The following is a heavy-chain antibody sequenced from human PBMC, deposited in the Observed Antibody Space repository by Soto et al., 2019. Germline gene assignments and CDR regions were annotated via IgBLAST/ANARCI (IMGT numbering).Heavy chain of an antibody. CDR2: IDHSGST. D-gene: IGHD1-1*01. CDR3: TTYYFYYGMDV. V-gene: IGHV4-34*01. CDR1: GGSFSGYS. Sequence: PSETLSLTCAVYGGSFSGYSWSWIRQPPGKGLEWIGEIDHSGSTNYNPSLKSRVTISADTSKNQFSLKLSSVTAADTAVYYCTTYYFYYGMDVSGQGTTVTVSS. J-gene: IGHJ6*02.